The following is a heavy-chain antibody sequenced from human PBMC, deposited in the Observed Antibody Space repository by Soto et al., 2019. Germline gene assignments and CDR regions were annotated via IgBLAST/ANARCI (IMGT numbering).Heavy chain of an antibody. V-gene: IGHV4-34*01. CDR1: GGSFSDYY. J-gene: IGHJ6*03. CDR3: ARGGVGGYYDFWSGSHYYMDV. Sequence: SETLSLTCAVYGGSFSDYYWIWIRQPPGKGLEWIGEINHSGSTNYNPSLKSRVTISVDTSKNQFSLKLSSVTAADTAVYYCARGGVGGYYDFWSGSHYYMDVWGKGTTVTVSS. CDR2: INHSGST. D-gene: IGHD3-3*01.